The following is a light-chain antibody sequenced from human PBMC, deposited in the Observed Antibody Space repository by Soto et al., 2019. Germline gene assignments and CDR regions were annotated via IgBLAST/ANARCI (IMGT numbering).Light chain of an antibody. J-gene: IGKJ5*01. V-gene: IGKV2-30*02. CDR2: KVS. CDR1: QSPVHSDGIAY. Sequence: VVMTQSPLYLAVTLGQPTSLSCRSNQSPVHSDGIAYFSWFQQRPGRSPRRLIYKVSNRDSGVPARFSGSGSGTDGALKISRVEAEEVGVYYCMQGTHWPITFGQGTRLEIK. CDR3: MQGTHWPIT.